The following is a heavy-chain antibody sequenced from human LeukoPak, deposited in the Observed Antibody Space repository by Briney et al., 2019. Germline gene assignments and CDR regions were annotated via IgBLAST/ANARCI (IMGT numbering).Heavy chain of an antibody. CDR3: ARVAVAGTFFYFDY. D-gene: IGHD6-19*01. V-gene: IGHV3-20*04. J-gene: IGHJ4*02. CDR2: INWNGGST. CDR1: EFRFGRDW. Sequence: GGSLRLSCVASEFRFGRDWISWVRQAPGKGLEWVSGINWNGGSTGYADSVKGRFTISRDNAKNSLYLQMNSLRAEDTALYYCARVAVAGTFFYFDYWGQGTLVTVSS.